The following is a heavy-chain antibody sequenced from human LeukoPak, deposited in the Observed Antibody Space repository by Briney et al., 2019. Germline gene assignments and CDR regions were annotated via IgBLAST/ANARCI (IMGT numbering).Heavy chain of an antibody. J-gene: IGHJ6*03. V-gene: IGHV4-4*08. CDR3: ARGVVVVAQLGYYYYYMDV. Sequence: GSLRLSCTGSGFIFGDYAMNWVRQAPGKGLEWIGRIYTSGSTNYNPSLKSRVTISVDTSKNQFSLKLSSVTAADTAVYYCARGVVVVAQLGYYYYYMDVWGKGTTVTISS. D-gene: IGHD2-15*01. CDR2: IYTSGST. CDR1: GFIFGDYA.